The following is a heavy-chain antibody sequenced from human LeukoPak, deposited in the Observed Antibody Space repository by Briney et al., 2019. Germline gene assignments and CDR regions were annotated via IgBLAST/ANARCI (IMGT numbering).Heavy chain of an antibody. D-gene: IGHD6-13*01. CDR2: INPSGGST. Sequence: GASVKVSCRASGYTFTSYYMHWVRQAPGQGLEWMGIINPSGGSTSYAQKFQGRVTMTRDTSTSTVYMELSSLRSEDTAVYYCARGGSSSWYRIMSYFDYWGQGTLVTVSS. CDR1: GYTFTSYY. CDR3: ARGGSSSWYRIMSYFDY. V-gene: IGHV1-46*01. J-gene: IGHJ4*02.